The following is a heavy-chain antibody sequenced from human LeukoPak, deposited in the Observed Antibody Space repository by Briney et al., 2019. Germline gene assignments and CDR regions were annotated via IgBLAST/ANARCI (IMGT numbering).Heavy chain of an antibody. J-gene: IGHJ5*02. Sequence: GGSLRLSCAASGLNVSSNYMSWVRQAPGKGLEWVSVIYGGGSTYYADSVMGRFTISRDNSKNPLYLQMNSLRAEDRAVYYCARGGLSPVYHWGQGTLVTVSS. CDR2: IYGGGST. V-gene: IGHV3-53*01. CDR3: ARGGLSPVYH. CDR1: GLNVSSNY.